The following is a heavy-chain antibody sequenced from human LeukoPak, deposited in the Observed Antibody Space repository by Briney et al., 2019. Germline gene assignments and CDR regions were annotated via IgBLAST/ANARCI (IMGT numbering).Heavy chain of an antibody. V-gene: IGHV3-33*01. CDR2: IWYDGSDK. J-gene: IGHJ4*02. Sequence: GGSLRLSRAASGFTFSSYGMHSVRQAPGKRLEWVAVIWYDGSDKYYADSVKGRFSISRDNSKNTLALQMNSLRAEDTAVYYCARELPPVVNFYFDSWGQGTLVTVSS. CDR1: GFTFSSYG. D-gene: IGHD3-22*01. CDR3: ARELPPVVNFYFDS.